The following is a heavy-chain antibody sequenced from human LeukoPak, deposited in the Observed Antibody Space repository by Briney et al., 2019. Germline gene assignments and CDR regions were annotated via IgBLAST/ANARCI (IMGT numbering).Heavy chain of an antibody. Sequence: GGSLRLSCVASGLTFHDYAMHWVRQAPGKGLEWVSLISADGGSTFYADSVRGRFSISRDNSKNSLYLQMNSLRAEDTAVYYCAKGGRGLATITLDSWGQGTLVTVSS. CDR1: GLTFHDYA. J-gene: IGHJ5*01. CDR2: ISADGGST. D-gene: IGHD5-24*01. V-gene: IGHV3-43*02. CDR3: AKGGRGLATITLDS.